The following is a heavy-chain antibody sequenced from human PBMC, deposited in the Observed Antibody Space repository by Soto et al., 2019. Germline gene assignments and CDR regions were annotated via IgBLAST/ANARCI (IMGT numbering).Heavy chain of an antibody. CDR2: FIPVYRTL. D-gene: IGHD3-3*01. CDR1: GGSFGNSA. J-gene: IGHJ4*02. V-gene: IGHV1-69*13. Sequence: SVKVSCKASGGSFGNSAINWVRQTPGQGLEWLGGFIPVYRTLNYAQKFQGRVTITADESTGTAYMTLSSLASGDTAVYYCATGVIWIGYFTVDSWGQGTRVTVSS. CDR3: ATGVIWIGYFTVDS.